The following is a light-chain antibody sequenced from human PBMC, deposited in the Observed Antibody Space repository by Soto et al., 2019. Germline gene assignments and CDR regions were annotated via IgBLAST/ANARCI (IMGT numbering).Light chain of an antibody. J-gene: IGKJ5*01. CDR2: GAS. CDR3: QQYLTPRAGT. Sequence: EIVLTQSTGTLSLSPGEEATLSCRASQSVDSNYLAWYQQKPGQTPRLIIYGASGRADGIPHRFSGSGFGTDFTLTISKVEPADFAVYYCQQYLTPRAGTFGQGTRLDI. V-gene: IGKV3-20*01. CDR1: QSVDSNY.